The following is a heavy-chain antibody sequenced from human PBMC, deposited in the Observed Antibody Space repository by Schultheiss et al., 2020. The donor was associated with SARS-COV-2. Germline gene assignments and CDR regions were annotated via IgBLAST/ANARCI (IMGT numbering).Heavy chain of an antibody. CDR1: GGSFSGYY. D-gene: IGHD3-10*01. CDR2: INHSGST. V-gene: IGHV4-34*01. J-gene: IGHJ4*02. Sequence: SETLSLTCAVYGGSFSGYYWSWIRQPPGKGLEWIGEINHSGSTNYNPSLKSRVTISVDTSKNQFSLKLSSVTAADTAVYYCAILWFGEMPFDYWGQGTLVTVSS. CDR3: AILWFGEMPFDY.